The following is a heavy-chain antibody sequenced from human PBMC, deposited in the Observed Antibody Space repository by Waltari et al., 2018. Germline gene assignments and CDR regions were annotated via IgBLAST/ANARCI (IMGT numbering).Heavy chain of an antibody. CDR3: ATGPFDY. J-gene: IGHJ4*02. V-gene: IGHV3-43*01. CDR2: ISWDGGST. Sequence: EVQLVESGGVVVQPGGSLGLSCAASGFTFDAYTMHWVRQAPGKGLEWVSLISWDGGSTYYADSVKGRFTISRDNSKNSLYLQMNSLRTEDTALYYCATGPFDYWGQGTLVTVSS. CDR1: GFTFDAYT.